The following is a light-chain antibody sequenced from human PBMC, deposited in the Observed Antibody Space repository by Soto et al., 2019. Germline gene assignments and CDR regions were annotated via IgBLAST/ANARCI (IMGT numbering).Light chain of an antibody. Sequence: IKMTQSPSTLSATVGDRVTITCRASQSISSWLAWYQQKPGKAPKLLIYDASSLESGVPSRFSGSGSGTEFTLTISSLQPDDFATYYCQHYNSYSEAFGQGTKVDI. J-gene: IGKJ1*01. CDR1: QSISSW. CDR3: QHYNSYSEA. V-gene: IGKV1-5*01. CDR2: DAS.